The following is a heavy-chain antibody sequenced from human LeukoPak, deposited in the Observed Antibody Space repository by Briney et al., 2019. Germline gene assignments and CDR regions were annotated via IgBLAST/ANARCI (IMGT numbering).Heavy chain of an antibody. V-gene: IGHV3-23*01. CDR2: IGGSGGDT. D-gene: IGHD3/OR15-3a*01. CDR3: VPLGGLGYYQYGMDV. J-gene: IGHJ6*02. CDR1: GFTFSTYA. Sequence: GGSLRLSYVVSGFTFSTYAMSWVRQAPGKGLEWVSGIGGSGGDTFYADSVRGRFTVSRDNSKNTLFLQIDSLRTEDTAVYYCVPLGGLGYYQYGMDVWGRGTTVTVSS.